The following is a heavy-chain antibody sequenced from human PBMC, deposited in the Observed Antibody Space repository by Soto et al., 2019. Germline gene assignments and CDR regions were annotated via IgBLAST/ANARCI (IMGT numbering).Heavy chain of an antibody. Sequence: QVQLVESGEGVVQPGRSLRLSCAASGFTFSAYTMHWVRQPPGKGLEWVAVISYDGNNERYTDPVKGRFTVSRDNSKSTLYLQMNSLKSEDTAVYYCARDGYSGRSDGFDIWGQGTMVTVSS. D-gene: IGHD1-26*01. CDR3: ARDGYSGRSDGFDI. CDR2: ISYDGNNE. CDR1: GFTFSAYT. J-gene: IGHJ3*02. V-gene: IGHV3-30-3*01.